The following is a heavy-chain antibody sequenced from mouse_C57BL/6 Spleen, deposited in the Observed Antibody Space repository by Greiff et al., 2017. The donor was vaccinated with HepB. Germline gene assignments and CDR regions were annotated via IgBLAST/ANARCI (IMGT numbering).Heavy chain of an antibody. CDR1: GYAFSSYW. D-gene: IGHD2-2*01. Sequence: QVQLQQSGAELVKPGASVKISCKASGYAFSSYWMNWVKQRPGKGLEWIGQIYPGDGDTNYNGKFKGKATLTADKSSSTAYMQLSSLTSEDSAVYFCARSTDYGYDFDYWGQGTTLTVSS. J-gene: IGHJ2*01. V-gene: IGHV1-80*01. CDR2: IYPGDGDT. CDR3: ARSTDYGYDFDY.